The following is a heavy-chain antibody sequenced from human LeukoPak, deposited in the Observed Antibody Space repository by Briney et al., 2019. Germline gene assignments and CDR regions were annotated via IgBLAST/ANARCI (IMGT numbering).Heavy chain of an antibody. CDR3: ARDGPLQSLDY. CDR1: GFTFSGYA. J-gene: IGHJ4*02. CDR2: VSFDGTNK. Sequence: GGSLRLSCAASGFTFSGYAMHWVRQAPGKGLEYMAGVSFDGTNKYYADSVKGRFTISRDNSRNTLYLQIDSLRTADTALYYCARDGPLQSLDYWGQGTLVTVSS. V-gene: IGHV3-30*04. D-gene: IGHD4-11*01.